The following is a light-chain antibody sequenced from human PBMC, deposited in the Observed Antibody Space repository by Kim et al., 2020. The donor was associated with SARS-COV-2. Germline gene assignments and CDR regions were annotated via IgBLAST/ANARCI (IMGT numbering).Light chain of an antibody. J-gene: IGKJ1*01. Sequence: APEERATLSRRASQSVSRNLAWYQQKPGQAPRLLIYGESTRATGIPARFSGSGSGTEFTLTISSLQSEDFAVYYCQQYNNWPPRAFGQGTKVDIK. CDR1: QSVSRN. CDR2: GES. V-gene: IGKV3-15*01. CDR3: QQYNNWPPRA.